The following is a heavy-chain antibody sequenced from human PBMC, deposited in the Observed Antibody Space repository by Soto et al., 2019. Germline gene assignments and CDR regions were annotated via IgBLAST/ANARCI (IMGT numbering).Heavy chain of an antibody. J-gene: IGHJ4*02. Sequence: ASVKGSCKASGYTFTSYGITWVRQAPGQGLEWVGWISAYNDNTNYGQKLQGRVSMTTDTSTNTAYMELRSLRSDDTAVYYCARDQVGATGDYWGQGTLVTVSS. CDR1: GYTFTSYG. CDR3: ARDQVGATGDY. D-gene: IGHD1-26*01. CDR2: ISAYNDNT. V-gene: IGHV1-18*01.